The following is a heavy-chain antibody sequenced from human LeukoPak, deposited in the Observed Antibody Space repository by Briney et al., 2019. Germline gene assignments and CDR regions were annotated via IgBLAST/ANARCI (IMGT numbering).Heavy chain of an antibody. D-gene: IGHD4-17*01. CDR1: GGSISSGGYS. J-gene: IGHJ5*02. Sequence: SETLSLTCAVSGGSISSGGYSWSWIRQPPGKGLEWNGYIYHSGTTYYNPSLKSRVTISVDRSKNQFSLKLSSVTAADTAVYYCARDHGDYGNWFDPWGQGTLVTVSS. CDR3: ARDHGDYGNWFDP. CDR2: IYHSGTT. V-gene: IGHV4-30-2*01.